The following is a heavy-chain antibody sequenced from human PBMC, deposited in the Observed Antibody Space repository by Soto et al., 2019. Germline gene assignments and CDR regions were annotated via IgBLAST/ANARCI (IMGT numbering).Heavy chain of an antibody. CDR1: GLAVSGTD. V-gene: IGHV3-66*01. CDR3: ASDSSDYFYS. D-gene: IGHD3-10*01. Sequence: GGSLRLSCEASGLAVSGTDMSWVRQAPGKRLEWVSSSSSGGGTDYADSVKGRFTVSRDTSRNTLYLQMNNLRVEDTAVYYCASDSSDYFYSWGQGTLVTVAS. CDR2: SSSGGGT. J-gene: IGHJ4*02.